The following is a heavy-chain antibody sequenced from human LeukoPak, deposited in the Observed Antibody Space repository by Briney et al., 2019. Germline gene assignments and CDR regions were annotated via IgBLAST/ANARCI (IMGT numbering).Heavy chain of an antibody. Sequence: PGGSLRLSCAASGFTFSSYWMSWVRQAPGKGLEWVANIKQDGSEKYYVDSVKGRFTISRDNAKNSLYLQMNSLRAEDTAVYYCARATDYYCYYYMDVWGKGTTVTVSS. J-gene: IGHJ6*03. CDR3: ARATDYYCYYYMDV. CDR2: IKQDGSEK. V-gene: IGHV3-7*01. CDR1: GFTFSSYW.